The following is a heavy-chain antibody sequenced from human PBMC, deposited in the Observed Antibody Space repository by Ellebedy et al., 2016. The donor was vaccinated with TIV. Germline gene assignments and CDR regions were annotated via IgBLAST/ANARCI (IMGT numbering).Heavy chain of an antibody. J-gene: IGHJ4*02. CDR2: INHSGST. V-gene: IGHV4-34*01. D-gene: IGHD3-3*01. CDR3: AREIVDFWSGYYDY. CDR1: GGSFSGYY. Sequence: SETLSLTXAVYGGSFSGYYWSWIRQPPGKGLEWIGEINHSGSTNYNPSLKSRVTISVDTSKNQFSLKLSSVTAADTAVYYCAREIVDFWSGYYDYWGQGTLVTVSS.